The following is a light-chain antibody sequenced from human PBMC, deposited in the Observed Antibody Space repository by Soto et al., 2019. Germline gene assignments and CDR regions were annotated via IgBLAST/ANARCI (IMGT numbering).Light chain of an antibody. Sequence: EIVLTQSPATLSLSPGERATLSCRASQSVSSYLAWYQQKPGQAPRLLIYDTSNRATGIPARFSGSGSGTEFTLTISSLQSEDFAVYHYQQYNNWPAFGQGTKVDIK. CDR1: QSVSSY. V-gene: IGKV3-11*01. CDR3: QQYNNWPA. CDR2: DTS. J-gene: IGKJ1*01.